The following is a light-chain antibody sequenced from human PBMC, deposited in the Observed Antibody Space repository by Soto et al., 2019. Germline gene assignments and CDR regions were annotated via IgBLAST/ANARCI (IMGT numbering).Light chain of an antibody. V-gene: IGLV2-11*01. CDR3: CSYAGSYTPWV. CDR2: DVS. J-gene: IGLJ1*01. CDR1: SSDVGGYNY. Sequence: QSVLTQPRSVSGSPGRSVTISCTGTSSDVGGYNYVSWYQQHPGKAPKLMIYDVSKRPSGVPDRFSGSKSGNTASLTISGLQAEDEADYYCCSYAGSYTPWVFGTGTKLTVL.